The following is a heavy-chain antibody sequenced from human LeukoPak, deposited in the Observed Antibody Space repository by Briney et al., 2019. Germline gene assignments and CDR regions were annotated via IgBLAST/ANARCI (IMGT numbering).Heavy chain of an antibody. CDR1: GYTFTGYY. J-gene: IGHJ5*02. Sequence: ASVKVSCKASGYTFTGYYMHWVRQAPGQALEWMGWINPNSGGTNYAQKFQGRVTMTRDTSISTAYMELSRLRSDDTAVYYCARDGDSSSSYRWFDPWGQGTLVTVSS. CDR3: ARDGDSSSSYRWFDP. CDR2: INPNSGGT. D-gene: IGHD6-6*01. V-gene: IGHV1-2*02.